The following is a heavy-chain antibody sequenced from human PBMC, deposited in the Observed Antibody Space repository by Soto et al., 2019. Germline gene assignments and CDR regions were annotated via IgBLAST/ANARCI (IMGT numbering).Heavy chain of an antibody. CDR2: VYHTGDT. Sequence: SETLSLTCGVSGGTVASSHWWSWVRQSPGRGLEWIGNVYHTGDTNFNPSLQSRVTFSVDKSNNQFSLRLTSVTAADAAVYFCAREIVTAGGNNYFDPWGPGTLVTVSS. V-gene: IGHV4-4*02. D-gene: IGHD2-21*02. J-gene: IGHJ5*02. CDR3: AREIVTAGGNNYFDP. CDR1: GGTVASSHW.